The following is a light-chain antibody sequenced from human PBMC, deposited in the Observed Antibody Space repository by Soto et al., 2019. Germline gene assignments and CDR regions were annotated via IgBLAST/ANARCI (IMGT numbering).Light chain of an antibody. CDR3: KHHGSSFN. V-gene: IGKV3-20*01. Sequence: ETGLTQTQRTRAFSRKKIAPLAFRASQSVSSSYLAWYQQKPGQAPRLLIYGASSRATGIPDRFSGSGSGTDFTLIISRLAPEAFAVYYCKHHGSSFNFGGGTKVDIK. J-gene: IGKJ4*01. CDR1: QSVSSSY. CDR2: GAS.